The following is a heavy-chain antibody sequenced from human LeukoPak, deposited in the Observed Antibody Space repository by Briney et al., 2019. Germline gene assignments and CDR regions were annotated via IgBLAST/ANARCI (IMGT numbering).Heavy chain of an antibody. J-gene: IGHJ4*02. Sequence: GASVKVSCKASGYTFTSYGISWVRQAPGQGLEWMGWISAYNGNTNYAQKLQGRVTMTTDTSTSTAYMELRSLRSDDTAVYYCARDGYYYASGSSQTLDYWGQGTLVTVSS. D-gene: IGHD3-10*01. CDR3: ARDGYYYASGSSQTLDY. CDR1: GYTFTSYG. CDR2: ISAYNGNT. V-gene: IGHV1-18*01.